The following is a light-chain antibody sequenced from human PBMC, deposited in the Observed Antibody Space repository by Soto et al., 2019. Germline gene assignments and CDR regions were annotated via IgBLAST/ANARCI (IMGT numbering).Light chain of an antibody. J-gene: IGKJ4*01. Sequence: EIVLTQSPATLSLSPGERATLSCRASQSVGSYLVWYQQKPGQAPRLLIYDASNRATGIPARFSGSGSGTDFTLTISSPEPEDFAVYYCQQRTNWLTFGGGTKVEIK. CDR3: QQRTNWLT. V-gene: IGKV3-11*01. CDR1: QSVGSY. CDR2: DAS.